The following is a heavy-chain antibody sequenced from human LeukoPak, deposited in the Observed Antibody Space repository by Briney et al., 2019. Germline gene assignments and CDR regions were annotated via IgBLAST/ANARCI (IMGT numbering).Heavy chain of an antibody. D-gene: IGHD3/OR15-3a*01. CDR3: ATSYDMGWLIGY. CDR1: GFTFGDTW. Sequence: GGSLRLSCAASGFTFGDTWMNWVRQVPGQGLEWVANIKQDGSEKFYVASVKGRFTISRDNGKSSRYLQMNSLRAEDTALYYCATSYDMGWLIGYWGQGTLVTVSS. CDR2: IKQDGSEK. V-gene: IGHV3-7*03. J-gene: IGHJ4*02.